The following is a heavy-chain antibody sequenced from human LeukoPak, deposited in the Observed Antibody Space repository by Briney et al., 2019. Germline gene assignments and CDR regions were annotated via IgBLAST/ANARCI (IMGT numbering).Heavy chain of an antibody. CDR1: GYTFTGLY. CDR2: INPNTGAT. D-gene: IGHD3-10*01. J-gene: IGHJ4*02. V-gene: IGHV1-2*02. CDR3: AREGDYNGSGRGDS. Sequence: APVKVSCKTSGYTFTGLYVHWVQQAPGQGLEWMGWINPNTGATNFAQKFQGRVTMTTDTSVSTAYMDLSRLRFDDTAVYYCAREGDYNGSGRGDSWGQGTLVTVSS.